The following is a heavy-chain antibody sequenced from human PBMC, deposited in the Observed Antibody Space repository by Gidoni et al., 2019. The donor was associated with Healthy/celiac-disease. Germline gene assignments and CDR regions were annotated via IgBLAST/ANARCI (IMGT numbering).Heavy chain of an antibody. Sequence: EVQLVESGGGLVKPGGSLRLSCAASGFTFSNAWMSWVRQAPGKGLGWVGRIKSKTDGGTTDYAAPVKGRFTISRDDSKNTLYLQMNSLKTEDTAVYYCTTDQRGTMGDYYYMDVWGKGTTVTVSS. CDR1: GFTFSNAW. CDR2: IKSKTDGGTT. J-gene: IGHJ6*03. V-gene: IGHV3-15*01. CDR3: TTDQRGTMGDYYYMDV. D-gene: IGHD1-26*01.